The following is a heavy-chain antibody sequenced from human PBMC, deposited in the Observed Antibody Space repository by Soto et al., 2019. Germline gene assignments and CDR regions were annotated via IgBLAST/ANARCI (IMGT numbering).Heavy chain of an antibody. V-gene: IGHV4-39*01. CDR2: IYYSGST. J-gene: IGHJ5*02. Sequence: SETLSLTCTVSGGSISSSSYYWGWIRQPPGKGLEWIGSIYYSGSTYYNPSLKSRVTISVATSKNQFSLKLSSVTAADTAVYYCARTPNGDYGWFDPWGQGTLVTVSS. CDR1: GGSISSSSYY. D-gene: IGHD4-17*01. CDR3: ARTPNGDYGWFDP.